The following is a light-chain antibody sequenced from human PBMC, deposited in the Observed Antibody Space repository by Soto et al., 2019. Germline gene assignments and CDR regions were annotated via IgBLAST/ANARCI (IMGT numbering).Light chain of an antibody. CDR2: GAS. CDR3: QQSNNWPLT. Sequence: KVMTQSPATLSVSPGERATLSCRASQSVNSNLAWYQQKPGQAPRLLLYGASTRAIGIPARFSGSASGTEFTLTISSLQSEDSAVYYCQQSNNWPLTFGGGTKVEI. V-gene: IGKV3-15*01. J-gene: IGKJ4*01. CDR1: QSVNSN.